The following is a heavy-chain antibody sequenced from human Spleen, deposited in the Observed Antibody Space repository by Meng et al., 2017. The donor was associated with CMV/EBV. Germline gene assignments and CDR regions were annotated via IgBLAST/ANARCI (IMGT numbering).Heavy chain of an antibody. J-gene: IGHJ3*02. CDR3: AKVLYITAVAEGFDI. V-gene: IGHV3-23*01. Sequence: GESLKISCVASGFTFSSSAVTWVRQAPGKGLEWVSTISTSGGSTYYADSVKGRFTISRDNSRDTLYLQMNTLRAEDTAVYYCAKVLYITAVAEGFDIWGQGTLVTVSS. CDR1: GFTFSSSA. CDR2: ISTSGGST. D-gene: IGHD1-14*01.